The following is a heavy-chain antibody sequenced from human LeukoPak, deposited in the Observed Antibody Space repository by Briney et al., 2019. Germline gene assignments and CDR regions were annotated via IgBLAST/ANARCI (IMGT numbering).Heavy chain of an antibody. CDR2: ITITDGGA. CDR1: GFTFSDYY. J-gene: IGHJ4*02. Sequence: GGSLRLSCAASGFTFSDYYMSWVRQAPGKGLEWLSTITITDGGAYYIDSVKGRFTMSRDNSKNTLYLQMNSLRAEDTAVYYCTREAWRPYLDYWGQGTLVTVSS. CDR3: TREAWRPYLDY. V-gene: IGHV3-23*01. D-gene: IGHD3-3*01.